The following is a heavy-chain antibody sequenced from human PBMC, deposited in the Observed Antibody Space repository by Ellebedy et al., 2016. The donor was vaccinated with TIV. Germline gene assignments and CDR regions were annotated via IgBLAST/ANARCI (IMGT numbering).Heavy chain of an antibody. CDR2: IIPIFGTA. J-gene: IGHJ4*02. CDR1: GGTFSSYS. Sequence: ASVKVSCKASGGTFSSYSINWVRQAPGQGLEWMGGIIPIFGTANYAQKFQGRVTITADEATSTAYLELSSLRSEDTAVYYCARGTVAGTGVYWGQGTLVIVSS. CDR3: ARGTVAGTGVY. V-gene: IGHV1-69*13. D-gene: IGHD6-19*01.